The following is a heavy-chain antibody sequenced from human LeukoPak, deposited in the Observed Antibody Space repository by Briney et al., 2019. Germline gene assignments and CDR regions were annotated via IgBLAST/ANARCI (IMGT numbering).Heavy chain of an antibody. Sequence: SETLSLTCTVSGGSISSYYWSWIRQPAGKGLEWIGRIYTSGSINYNPSLKSRVTMSVDTSKNQFSLKLSSVTAADTAVYYCARASRDGYNPDAFDIWGQGTMVTVSS. J-gene: IGHJ3*02. CDR3: ARASRDGYNPDAFDI. V-gene: IGHV4-4*07. CDR1: GGSISSYY. D-gene: IGHD5-24*01. CDR2: IYTSGSI.